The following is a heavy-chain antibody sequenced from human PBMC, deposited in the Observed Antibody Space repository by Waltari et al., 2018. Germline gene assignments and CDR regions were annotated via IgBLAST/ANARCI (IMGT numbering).Heavy chain of an antibody. Sequence: EVQLVESGGGLVKPGGSLRLSCAASGFTFSSYSMNWVRQAPGKGLEWVSSISSSSYIYYADSVKGRFTISRDNAKNSLYLQMNSLRAEDTAVYYCARDGVFRWFDPWGQGTLVTVSS. CDR2: ISSSSYI. CDR1: GFTFSSYS. D-gene: IGHD3-10*01. J-gene: IGHJ5*02. V-gene: IGHV3-21*01. CDR3: ARDGVFRWFDP.